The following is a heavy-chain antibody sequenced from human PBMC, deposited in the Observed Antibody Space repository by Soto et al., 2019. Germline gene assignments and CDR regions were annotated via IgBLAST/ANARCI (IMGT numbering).Heavy chain of an antibody. CDR3: AGGYCSGGSCYTLFDY. CDR1: GFTFSSYS. Sequence: PGGSLRLSCAASGFTFSSYSMDWVRQAPGKGLEWVSYISSSSSTIYYADSVKGRFTISRDNAKNSLYLQMNSLRAEDTAVYYSAGGYCSGGSCYTLFDYWGQGTLVTVSS. D-gene: IGHD2-15*01. V-gene: IGHV3-48*01. J-gene: IGHJ4*02. CDR2: ISSSSSTI.